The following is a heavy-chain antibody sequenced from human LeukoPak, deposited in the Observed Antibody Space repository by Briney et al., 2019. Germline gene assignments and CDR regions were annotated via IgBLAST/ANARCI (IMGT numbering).Heavy chain of an antibody. J-gene: IGHJ3*02. V-gene: IGHV2-5*02. CDR1: GFSLTTRGVG. CDR3: ARLAYYDNGGPSRPFDI. D-gene: IGHD3-22*01. CDR2: IYWDDDK. Sequence: GPTLVNPTQTLTLTCAFSGFSLTTRGVGVGWIRQPPGKALEWLALIYWDDDKRYSPSLKSRLTITKDTSKKQVVLTVTNLDPVDTATYYCARLAYYDNGGPSRPFDIWGQGTRLTVSS.